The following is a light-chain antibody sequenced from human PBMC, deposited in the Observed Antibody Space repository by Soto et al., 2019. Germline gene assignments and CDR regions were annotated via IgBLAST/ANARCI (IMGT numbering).Light chain of an antibody. CDR2: TAS. CDR1: QGVSND. Sequence: DIQMTQSPSSLSASVGDRVTISCRASQGVSNDLAWYQQKPGKAPKGLIYTASSLHSGVPSRFSGSGSGTEFILTITSLQSEDSAVYYCQEYNTWPWTFGQGTKVEFK. V-gene: IGKV1-17*01. J-gene: IGKJ1*01. CDR3: QEYNTWPWT.